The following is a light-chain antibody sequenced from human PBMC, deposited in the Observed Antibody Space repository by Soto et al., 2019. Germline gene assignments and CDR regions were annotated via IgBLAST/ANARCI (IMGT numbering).Light chain of an antibody. CDR3: AAWDDSLNVHVL. CDR1: SSNIGSNA. J-gene: IGLJ2*01. Sequence: QLVLTQPPSASATPGQRVTISCSGSSSNIGSNAVTWYHQLPGTAPKVLIYNNDQRPSGVPDRFSGSKSGTSASLAISGLQSEDEGVYYCAAWDDSLNVHVLFGGGTKLTVL. CDR2: NND. V-gene: IGLV1-44*01.